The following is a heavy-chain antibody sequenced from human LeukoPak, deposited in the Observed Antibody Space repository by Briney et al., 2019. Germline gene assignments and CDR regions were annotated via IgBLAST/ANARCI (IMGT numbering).Heavy chain of an antibody. D-gene: IGHD1-14*01. J-gene: IGHJ4*02. Sequence: GGSLRLSCAASGFTFSSYAMSWDRQAPGKGLEWVSAISGSGGSTYYADSVKGRFTISRDNSKNTLYLQMNSLRAEDTAVYYCASAYILHRHFDYWGQGTLVTVSP. CDR1: GFTFSSYA. V-gene: IGHV3-23*01. CDR3: ASAYILHRHFDY. CDR2: ISGSGGST.